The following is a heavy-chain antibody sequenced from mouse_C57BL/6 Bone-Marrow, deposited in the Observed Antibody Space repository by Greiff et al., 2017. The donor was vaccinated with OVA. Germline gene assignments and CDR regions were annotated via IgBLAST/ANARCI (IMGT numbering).Heavy chain of an antibody. CDR1: GFPFSSYG. V-gene: IGHV5-6*01. Sequence: EVQGVESGGDLVKPGGSLKLSCAASGFPFSSYGLSWVRQTPDKRLEWVATISSGGSYTYYPDSVKGRFTISRDNAKNTLYLQMSSLKSEDTAMYYCARDSSDAMDYWGQGTSVTVSS. CDR2: ISSGGSYT. CDR3: ARDSSDAMDY. J-gene: IGHJ4*01. D-gene: IGHD3-2*02.